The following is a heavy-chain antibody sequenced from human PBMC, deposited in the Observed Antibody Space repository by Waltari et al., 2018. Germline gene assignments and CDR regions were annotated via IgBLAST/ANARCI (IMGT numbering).Heavy chain of an antibody. J-gene: IGHJ6*02. CDR1: GFTFSTNA. D-gene: IGHD6-13*01. Sequence: EVQVLESGGGLVQRGGSLRLSCAVSGFTFSTNAMTWVRQAPGKGLEWVSSLHSDGVSINYADSVKGRFTISRDHSRNTLYLQMNSLRAEDTAVYYCSRQLVENYYYYAMDVWGRGTTVTVSS. CDR3: SRQLVENYYYYAMDV. V-gene: IGHV3-23*01. CDR2: LHSDGVSI.